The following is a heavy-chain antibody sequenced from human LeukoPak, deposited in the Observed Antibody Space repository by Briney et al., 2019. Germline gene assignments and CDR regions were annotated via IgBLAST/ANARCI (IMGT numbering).Heavy chain of an antibody. V-gene: IGHV3-33*06. CDR1: GFTFSGYG. CDR2: IWYDGSNK. Sequence: GGSLRLSRAASGFTFSGYGMHWVRQAPGKGLEWVAVIWYDGSNKYYADSVKGRFTISRDNSKNTLYLQMNSLRAEDTAVYYCAKRGSSSSFLENTHMDVWGKGTTVTVSS. J-gene: IGHJ6*03. D-gene: IGHD6-6*01. CDR3: AKRGSSSSFLENTHMDV.